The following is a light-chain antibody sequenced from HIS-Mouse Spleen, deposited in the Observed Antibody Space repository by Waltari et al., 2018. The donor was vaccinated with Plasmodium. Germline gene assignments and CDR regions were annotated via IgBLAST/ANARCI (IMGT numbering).Light chain of an antibody. J-gene: IGKJ4*01. CDR2: AAY. CDR1: QGISSY. Sequence: AIRMTQSPSSFSVSTGARVTITCRASQGISSYLAWYQQKPGQAPKLLIYAAYTRQSGVPSRFSGSGSGTDFTLTISCLQSEDFATYYCQQYYSYPRTFGGGTKVEIK. CDR3: QQYYSYPRT. V-gene: IGKV1-8*01.